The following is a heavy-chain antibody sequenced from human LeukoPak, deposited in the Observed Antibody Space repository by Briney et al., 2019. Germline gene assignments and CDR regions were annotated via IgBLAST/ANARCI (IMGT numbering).Heavy chain of an antibody. CDR1: GYSFTDYW. D-gene: IGHD3-10*01. J-gene: IGHJ4*02. Sequence: GESLKISCKPSGYSFTDYWIGWLRKMPGKGLEWMSIIYPGASETKYSPSFQGQVTISVDKSISTAYLHWDSLRASDTAMYYCARLIYGLYHFDSWGQGTLVTVSS. V-gene: IGHV5-51*01. CDR2: IYPGASET. CDR3: ARLIYGLYHFDS.